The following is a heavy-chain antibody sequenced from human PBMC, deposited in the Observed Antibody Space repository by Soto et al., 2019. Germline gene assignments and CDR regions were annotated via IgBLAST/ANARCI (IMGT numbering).Heavy chain of an antibody. CDR2: ISYDGSNK. Sequence: QVQLVESGGGVVQPGRSLRLSCAASGFTFSSYAMHWVRQAPGKGLEWVAVISYDGSNKYYADSVKGRFTISRDNSKNTLYLQMNSLRAEATAVYYCAREGVGATYGMDVWGQGTPVTVSS. CDR1: GFTFSSYA. J-gene: IGHJ6*02. D-gene: IGHD1-26*01. V-gene: IGHV3-30-3*01. CDR3: AREGVGATYGMDV.